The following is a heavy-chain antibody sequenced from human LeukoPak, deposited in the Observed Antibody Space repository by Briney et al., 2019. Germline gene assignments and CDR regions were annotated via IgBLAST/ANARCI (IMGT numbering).Heavy chain of an antibody. D-gene: IGHD2-2*01. J-gene: IGHJ4*02. CDR2: IQFDGSDE. CDR1: GFIFSTFG. Sequence: GGSLRLSCAASGFIFSTFGMHWVRQAPGKGLEWVAFIQFDGSDEHYADSVKGRFTISRDNSKNTLYLQMNSLRPEGTSVYYCAEDQQLQPFHYWGQGTLVTVSS. V-gene: IGHV3-30*02. CDR3: AEDQQLQPFHY.